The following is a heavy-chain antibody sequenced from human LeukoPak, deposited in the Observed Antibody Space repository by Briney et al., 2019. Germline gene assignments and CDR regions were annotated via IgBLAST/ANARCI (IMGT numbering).Heavy chain of an antibody. CDR1: GGSISSYY. D-gene: IGHD3-22*01. V-gene: IGHV4-59*01. CDR2: IYYSGST. CDR3: ARGVQRYYDSSGYRYFDY. Sequence: PSETLSLTCTVSGGSISSYYWSWIRQPPGKGLEWIGYIYYSGSTNYNPSLKSRVTISVDTSKNQFSLKLSSVTAADTAVYYCARGVQRYYDSSGYRYFDYWGQGTLVTVSS. J-gene: IGHJ4*02.